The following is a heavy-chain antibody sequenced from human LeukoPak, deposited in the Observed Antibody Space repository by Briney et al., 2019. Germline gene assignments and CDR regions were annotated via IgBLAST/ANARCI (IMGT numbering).Heavy chain of an antibody. CDR1: GFTFSTYA. CDR2: ISTGGST. J-gene: IGHJ2*01. Sequence: GGSLRLSCAASGFTFSTYAMNWVRQAPGKGLEWVSTISTGGSTYYADSVKGRFTISRDNSKNTLYLQMNSLRAEDTAIYYCAKDLGVSGWHFDLWGRGTLVTVSS. V-gene: IGHV3-23*01. D-gene: IGHD3-16*01. CDR3: AKDLGVSGWHFDL.